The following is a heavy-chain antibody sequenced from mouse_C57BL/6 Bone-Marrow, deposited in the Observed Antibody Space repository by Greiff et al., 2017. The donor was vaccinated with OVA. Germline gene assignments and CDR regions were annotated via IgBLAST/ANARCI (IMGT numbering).Heavy chain of an antibody. Sequence: VQVVESGPGLVQPSQSLSITCTVSGFSLTSYGVHWVRQSPGKGLEWLGVIWSGGSTDYNAAFISRLSISKDNSKSQVFFKMNSLQADDTAIYYCARRGDSNYVWFAYWGQGTLVTVSA. CDR2: IWSGGST. D-gene: IGHD2-5*01. J-gene: IGHJ3*01. CDR3: ARRGDSNYVWFAY. V-gene: IGHV2-2*01. CDR1: GFSLTSYG.